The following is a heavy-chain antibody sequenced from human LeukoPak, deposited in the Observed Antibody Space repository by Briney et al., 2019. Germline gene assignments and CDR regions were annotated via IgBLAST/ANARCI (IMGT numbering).Heavy chain of an antibody. D-gene: IGHD2-15*01. CDR2: IYYSGST. Sequence: SETLSLTCTVSGGSISSYYWSWIRQPPGKGLEWIGYIYYSGSTNYNPSLKSRVTISVDTSKNQFSLKLGSVTAADTAVYYCAIRSCYYCWFDPWGQGTLVTVSS. J-gene: IGHJ5*02. V-gene: IGHV4-59*08. CDR3: AIRSCYYCWFDP. CDR1: GGSISSYY.